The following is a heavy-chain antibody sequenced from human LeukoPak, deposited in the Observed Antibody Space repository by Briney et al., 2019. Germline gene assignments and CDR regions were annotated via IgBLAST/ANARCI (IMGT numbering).Heavy chain of an antibody. CDR2: ISWNSGSI. CDR1: GFTFDDYA. V-gene: IGHV3-9*01. J-gene: IGHJ4*02. D-gene: IGHD3-9*01. Sequence: PGGSLRLSCAASGFTFDDYAMHWVRQAPGKGLEWVSGISWNSGSIGYADSVKGRFTISRDNAKNSLYLQMNSLRAGDTALYYCAKSTNYDILTEFDYWGQGTLVTVSS. CDR3: AKSTNYDILTEFDY.